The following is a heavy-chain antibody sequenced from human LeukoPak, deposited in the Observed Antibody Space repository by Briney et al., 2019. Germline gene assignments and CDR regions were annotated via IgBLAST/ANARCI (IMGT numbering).Heavy chain of an antibody. V-gene: IGHV3-64*01. CDR3: ASSTRGDYDAFDI. J-gene: IGHJ3*02. CDR1: GFTFSSYW. CDR2: ISSNGGST. Sequence: GALRLSCAASGFTFSSYWMSWVRQAPGKGLEYVSAISSNGGSTYYANSVKGRFTISRDNSKNTLYLQMGSLRAEDMAVYYCASSTRGDYDAFDIWGQGTMVTVSS. D-gene: IGHD4-17*01.